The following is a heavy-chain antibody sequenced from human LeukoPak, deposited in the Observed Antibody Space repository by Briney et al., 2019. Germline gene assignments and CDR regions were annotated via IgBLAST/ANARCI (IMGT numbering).Heavy chain of an antibody. CDR2: IYYSGST. J-gene: IGHJ5*02. CDR3: ARGNLGPLWFGELHHSPSYNWFDP. D-gene: IGHD3-10*01. V-gene: IGHV4-59*08. Sequence: SETLSLTCTVSGGSISSYYWSWIRQPPGKGLEWIGYIYYSGSTNYNPSLKSRVTISVDTSKNQFSLKLSSVTAADTAVHYCARGNLGPLWFGELHHSPSYNWFDPWGQGTLVTVSS. CDR1: GGSISSYY.